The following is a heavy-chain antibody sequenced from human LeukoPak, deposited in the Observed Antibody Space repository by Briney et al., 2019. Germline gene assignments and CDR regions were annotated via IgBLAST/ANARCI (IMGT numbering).Heavy chain of an antibody. CDR1: EYTFATYW. CDR3: ARPLQGIVGATGFDY. J-gene: IGHJ4*02. CDR2: IYPSDSDT. V-gene: IGHV5-51*01. Sequence: GESLKISCQGSEYTFATYWIAWLRQMPGKGLEWMGIIYPSDSDTRYSPSFQGQVTISADKPIRTAYLQWSSLKASVTAMYYCARPLQGIVGATGFDYWGQGTLVTVSS. D-gene: IGHD1-26*01.